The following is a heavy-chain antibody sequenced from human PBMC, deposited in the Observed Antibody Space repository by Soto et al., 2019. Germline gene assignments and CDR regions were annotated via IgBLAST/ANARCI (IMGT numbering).Heavy chain of an antibody. D-gene: IGHD3-3*01. CDR1: GFTVSSNY. CDR3: ARGSADYDFWSGPGNYYYYGMDV. V-gene: IGHV3-53*01. J-gene: IGHJ6*02. CDR2: IYSGGST. Sequence: EVQLVESGGGLIQPGGSLRLSCAASGFTVSSNYMSWVRQAPGKGLEWVSVIYSGGSTYYADSVKGRFTISRDNSKNTLYLQMNSLRAEDTAVYYCARGSADYDFWSGPGNYYYYGMDVWGQGTTVTVSS.